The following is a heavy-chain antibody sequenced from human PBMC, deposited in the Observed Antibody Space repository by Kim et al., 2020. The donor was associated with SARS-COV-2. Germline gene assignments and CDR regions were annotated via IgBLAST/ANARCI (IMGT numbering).Heavy chain of an antibody. Sequence: SETLSLTCTVSGGSISSSSYYWGWIRQPPGKGLEWIGSIYYSGSTYYNPSLKSRVTISVDTSKNQFSLKLSSVTAADTAVYYCARHRMDIVVVVAATRFDPGGQGTLVTVSS. CDR1: GGSISSSSYY. CDR2: IYYSGST. CDR3: ARHRMDIVVVVAATRFDP. V-gene: IGHV4-39*01. D-gene: IGHD2-15*01. J-gene: IGHJ5*02.